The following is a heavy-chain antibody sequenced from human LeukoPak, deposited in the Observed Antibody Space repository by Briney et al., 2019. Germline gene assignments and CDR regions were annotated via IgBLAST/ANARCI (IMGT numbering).Heavy chain of an antibody. J-gene: IGHJ4*02. CDR2: IRRKVNSYAT. CDR3: CLSRFDILTGYYLDY. Sequence: GGSLRLSCAASGFMFSGSAMHWVRQASGKGLEWVGRIRRKVNSYATAYDGSVKGRFTISRDDSKNTAYLQMNSLKIEDTAVYYCCLSRFDILTGYYLDYWGQGTLVTVSS. V-gene: IGHV3-73*01. CDR1: GFMFSGSA. D-gene: IGHD3-9*01.